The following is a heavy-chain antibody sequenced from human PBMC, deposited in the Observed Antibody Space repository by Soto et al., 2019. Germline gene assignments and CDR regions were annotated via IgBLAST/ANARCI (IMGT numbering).Heavy chain of an antibody. J-gene: IGHJ3*02. CDR3: ARDRFPGLRRYYDILTDPPTGFDI. D-gene: IGHD3-9*01. V-gene: IGHV4-30-4*01. Sequence: SETLSLTCTVSGGSISSGDYYWSWIRQPPGKGLEWIGYIYYSGSTYYNPSLKSRVTISVDTSKNQFSLKLSSVTAADTAVYYCARDRFPGLRRYYDILTDPPTGFDIWGQGTMVTVSS. CDR1: GGSISSGDYY. CDR2: IYYSGST.